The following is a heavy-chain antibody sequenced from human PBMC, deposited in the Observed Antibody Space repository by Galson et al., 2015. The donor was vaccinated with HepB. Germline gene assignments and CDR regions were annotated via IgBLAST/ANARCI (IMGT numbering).Heavy chain of an antibody. V-gene: IGHV1-18*01. D-gene: IGHD1-26*01. J-gene: IGHJ5*02. Sequence: SVKVSCKASGYTFSNYGISWVRQAPGQGLEWVGWISPYNGDTKYAQNLQGRVTMTTDTSTNTAYMDLGSLRSDDTAVYYCAREASGSWPNWFDPWGQGTLVTVSS. CDR1: GYTFSNYG. CDR2: ISPYNGDT. CDR3: AREASGSWPNWFDP.